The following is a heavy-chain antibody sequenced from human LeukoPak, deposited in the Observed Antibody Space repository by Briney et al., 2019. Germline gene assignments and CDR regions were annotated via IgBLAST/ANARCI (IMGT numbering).Heavy chain of an antibody. D-gene: IGHD2-21*01. V-gene: IGHV3-30*04. CDR1: GFTFSSYA. J-gene: IGHJ5*02. CDR2: ISYDGSNK. Sequence: GGSLRLSCAASGFTFSSYAMRWVRQAPGKGLEWVAVISYDGSNKYYADSVKGRLTISRDNSKNTLYLQMNSLRAEDTAVYYCARDHGVVVGWFDPWGQGTLVTVSS. CDR3: ARDHGVVVGWFDP.